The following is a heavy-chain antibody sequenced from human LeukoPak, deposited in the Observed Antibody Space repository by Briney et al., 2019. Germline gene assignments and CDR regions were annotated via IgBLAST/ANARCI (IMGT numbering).Heavy chain of an antibody. V-gene: IGHV3-23*01. CDR3: AKDLLYCSSTSCYFGFDY. Sequence: GGSLRLSCAASGFTSSSYAMSWVRQAPGKGLEWVSAISGSGGSTYYADSVKGRFTISRDNSKNTLYLQMNSLRAEDTAVYYCAKDLLYCSSTSCYFGFDYWGQGTLVTVSS. CDR1: GFTSSSYA. J-gene: IGHJ4*02. CDR2: ISGSGGST. D-gene: IGHD2-2*01.